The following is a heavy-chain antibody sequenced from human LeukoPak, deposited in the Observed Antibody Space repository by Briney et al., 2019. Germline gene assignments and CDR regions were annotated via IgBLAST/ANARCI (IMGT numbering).Heavy chain of an antibody. D-gene: IGHD3-22*01. CDR1: GYTFTSYY. J-gene: IGHJ4*02. CDR2: INPSGGST. CDR3: ARQSLFDSSGYAFDY. Sequence: ASVTVSCKASGYTFTSYYMHWVRQAPGQGLEWMGIINPSGGSTSYAQKFQGRVTMTRDTSTSTVYMDLSSLRSEDTAVYYCARQSLFDSSGYAFDYWGQGTLVTVSS. V-gene: IGHV1-46*01.